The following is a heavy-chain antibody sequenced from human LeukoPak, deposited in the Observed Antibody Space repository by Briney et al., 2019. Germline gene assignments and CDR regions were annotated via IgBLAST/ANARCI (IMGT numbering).Heavy chain of an antibody. CDR3: AKGSVWGSYRQYDY. CDR2: ISGSGGST. J-gene: IGHJ4*02. Sequence: GGSLRLSCAASGFTFSSYAMSWVRQAPGKGLEWVSAISGSGGSTYYADSVKGRFTISRDNSKNTLYLQMNSLRAEDTAVYYCAKGSVWGSYRQYDYWGQGTLVTVSS. CDR1: GFTFSSYA. V-gene: IGHV3-23*01. D-gene: IGHD3-16*02.